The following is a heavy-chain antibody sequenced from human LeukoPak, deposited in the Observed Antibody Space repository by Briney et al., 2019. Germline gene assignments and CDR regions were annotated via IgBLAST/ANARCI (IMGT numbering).Heavy chain of an antibody. V-gene: IGHV1-2*02. CDR3: ARGLHLTHYDILTGHDAFDI. J-gene: IGHJ3*02. Sequence: ASVKVSCKASGYTFTGYYMHWVRQAPGQGLEWMGWINPNSGGTNYAQKFQGRVTMTRDTSISTAYMELSSLRSEDTAVYYCARGLHLTHYDILTGHDAFDIWGQGTMVTVSS. D-gene: IGHD3-9*01. CDR2: INPNSGGT. CDR1: GYTFTGYY.